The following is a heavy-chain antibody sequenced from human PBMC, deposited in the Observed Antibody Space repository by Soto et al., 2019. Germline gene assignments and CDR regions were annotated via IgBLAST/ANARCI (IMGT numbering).Heavy chain of an antibody. CDR1: GGSISSGGYY. CDR2: IYYSGST. Sequence: QVQLQESGPGLVQPSQTLTLTCIVSGGSISSGGYYWSWIRQHPGKGLEWIGYIYYSGSTYYNPSLKSRVTISVDTSKNQCSLKLSSVTAADTAVYYCARVVVVVAATSYYYYGMDVWGQGTTVTVSS. V-gene: IGHV4-31*03. D-gene: IGHD2-15*01. J-gene: IGHJ6*02. CDR3: ARVVVVVAATSYYYYGMDV.